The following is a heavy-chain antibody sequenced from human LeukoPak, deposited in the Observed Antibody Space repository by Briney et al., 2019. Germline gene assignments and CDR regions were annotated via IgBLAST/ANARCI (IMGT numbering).Heavy chain of an antibody. Sequence: PSETLSLTCTVSGGSISSQYWRWLRQPPGKGLEWVGDIYYSGGTNYNPSLKSRVTISVDTSKNQFSLKLSSVTAADTAVYYCARSCSSTSCYGGSAHDAFDIWGQGTMVTVSS. CDR1: GGSISSQY. CDR3: ARSCSSTSCYGGSAHDAFDI. J-gene: IGHJ3*02. D-gene: IGHD2-2*01. V-gene: IGHV4-59*11. CDR2: IYYSGGT.